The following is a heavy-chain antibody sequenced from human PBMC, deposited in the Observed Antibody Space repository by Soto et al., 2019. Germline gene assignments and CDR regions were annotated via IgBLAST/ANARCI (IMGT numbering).Heavy chain of an antibody. J-gene: IGHJ5*02. V-gene: IGHV5-51*01. Sequence: PGESLKISCKGCGYSFTSYWIDWARELPGKGVEWMGIIYPGDSDTRYSPSSQGQVTISADKSISTAYLQWSSLKAADTAVYYCARVRGPYCGGDCYPPTPNWFDPWGQGTLVTVS. CDR3: ARVRGPYCGGDCYPPTPNWFDP. CDR1: GYSFTSYW. D-gene: IGHD2-21*02. CDR2: IYPGDSDT.